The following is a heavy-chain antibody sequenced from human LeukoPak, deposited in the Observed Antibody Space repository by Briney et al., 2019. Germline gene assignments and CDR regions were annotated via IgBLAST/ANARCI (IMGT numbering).Heavy chain of an antibody. Sequence: SETLSLTCTISGDSISTYYWSWIRQSPGKGLEWIGDVNLSGSTNYNPSLNYNPFLKSRVSISIGTSKNQFSLKLSSVTAADTAVYYCARGVWLARDYWGQGTLVTVSS. J-gene: IGHJ4*02. CDR2: VNLSGST. D-gene: IGHD6-19*01. CDR3: ARGVWLARDY. CDR1: GDSISTYY. V-gene: IGHV4-59*01.